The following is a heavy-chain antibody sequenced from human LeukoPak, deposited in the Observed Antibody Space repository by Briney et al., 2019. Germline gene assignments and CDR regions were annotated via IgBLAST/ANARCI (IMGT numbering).Heavy chain of an antibody. Sequence: GGSLRLSCAASGFTFSSYWMNWVRQAPGKGLEWVANIKQGGSEIYYVGSVKGRFTISRDDARNSLHLQLNSLRAEDTAVYYCARGVSSNWNYLYFDYWGQGTLVTVSS. D-gene: IGHD1-7*01. CDR3: ARGVSSNWNYLYFDY. J-gene: IGHJ4*02. CDR1: GFTFSSYW. CDR2: IKQGGSEI. V-gene: IGHV3-7*01.